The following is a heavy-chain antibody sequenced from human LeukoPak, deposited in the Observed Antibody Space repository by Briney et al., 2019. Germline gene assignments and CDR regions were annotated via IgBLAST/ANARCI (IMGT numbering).Heavy chain of an antibody. D-gene: IGHD5-18*01. V-gene: IGHV4-61*08. CDR2: IYYNGST. CDR3: ARQAELKMVRFDP. Sequence: SETLSLTCTVSGGSISSGGYYWSWIRQHPGKGLEWIGYIYYNGSTNYNPSLKSRVTISVDTSKNQFSLKLSSVTAADTAVYYCARQAELKMVRFDPWGQGTLATVSS. J-gene: IGHJ5*02. CDR1: GGSISSGGYY.